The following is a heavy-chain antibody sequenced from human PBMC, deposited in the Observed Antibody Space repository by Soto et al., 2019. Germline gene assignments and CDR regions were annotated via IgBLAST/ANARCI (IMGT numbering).Heavy chain of an antibody. D-gene: IGHD6-13*01. J-gene: IGHJ4*02. CDR3: AKDRYTSSIEPPEIDY. V-gene: IGHV3-23*01. CDR2: LTASGGGT. CDR1: GFTFSNYA. Sequence: GGSLRLSCAASGFTFSNYAMSWVRQAPGKGLEWVSALTASGGGTYYADSVKGRFTISRDNSKNTLFLQMSSLRAEDTAVYYCAKDRYTSSIEPPEIDYWGQGTLVTSPQ.